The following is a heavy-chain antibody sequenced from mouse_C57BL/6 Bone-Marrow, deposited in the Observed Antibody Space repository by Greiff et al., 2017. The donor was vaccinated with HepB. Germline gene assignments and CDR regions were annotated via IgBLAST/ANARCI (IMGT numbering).Heavy chain of an antibody. V-gene: IGHV14-4*01. D-gene: IGHD2-3*01. J-gene: IGHJ3*01. CDR2: IEPENGDT. CDR3: TTMMPGFAY. Sequence: EVQLQQSGAGLVRPGASVKLSCTASGFNIKDYYMHWVKQRPEQGLEWIGWIEPENGDTEYASKFQGKATITADTSSNTAYLQLSSLTSDDTAVYYCTTMMPGFAYWGQGTLVTVSA. CDR1: GFNIKDYY.